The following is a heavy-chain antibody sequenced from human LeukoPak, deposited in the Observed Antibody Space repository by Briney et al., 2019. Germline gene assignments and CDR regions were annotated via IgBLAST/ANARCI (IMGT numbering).Heavy chain of an antibody. J-gene: IGHJ4*02. Sequence: SGGSLRLSCTASGFPFIENSMNWVRQVPGKGLEWISYIGIDSGNTKYADSVRGRFTISADKAKNSLYLQMNSLRVEDTAVYYCARDHNYAFDNWGQGTLVSVAS. CDR3: ARDHNYAFDN. CDR1: GFPFIENS. CDR2: IGIDSGNT. D-gene: IGHD1-1*01. V-gene: IGHV3-48*01.